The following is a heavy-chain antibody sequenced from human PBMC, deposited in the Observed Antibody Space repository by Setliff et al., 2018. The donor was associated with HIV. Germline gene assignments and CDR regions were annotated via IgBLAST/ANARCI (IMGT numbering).Heavy chain of an antibody. Sequence: SETLSLTCIVSGDSISSSSYYWGWVRQPPGKGLGFIGIIHYTGTTHYSPSLRSRAIISVDTSKNQFSLRLNSVTAADTAVYYCARRRGDFNPYFDSWGQGNLVTVSS. CDR2: IHYTGTT. CDR3: ARRRGDFNPYFDS. CDR1: GDSISSSSYY. D-gene: IGHD3-16*01. J-gene: IGHJ4*02. V-gene: IGHV4-39*01.